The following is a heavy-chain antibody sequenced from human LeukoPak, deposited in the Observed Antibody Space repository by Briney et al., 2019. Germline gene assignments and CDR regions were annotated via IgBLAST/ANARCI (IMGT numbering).Heavy chain of an antibody. CDR1: GFTFSNYG. CDR3: AKDGGPRGYSYGYPSYYGMDV. Sequence: GRSPRLSCAASGFTFSNYGMHWVRQAPGKGLEWVVVISYDGSNKYYGDSVKGRFTISRDNSKNTLYLQMNSLRGEDTAVYYCAKDGGPRGYSYGYPSYYGMDVWGQGTTVTVSS. V-gene: IGHV3-30*18. CDR2: ISYDGSNK. D-gene: IGHD5-18*01. J-gene: IGHJ6*02.